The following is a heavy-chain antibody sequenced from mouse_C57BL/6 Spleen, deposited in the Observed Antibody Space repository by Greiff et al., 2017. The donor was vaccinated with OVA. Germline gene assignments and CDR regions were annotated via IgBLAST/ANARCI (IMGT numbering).Heavy chain of an antibody. CDR3: ARQDSGFDY. CDR1: GFTFSSYG. J-gene: IGHJ2*01. CDR2: ISSGGSYT. Sequence: DVKLVESGGDLVKPGGSLKLSCAASGFTFSSYGMSWVRQTPDKRLEWVATISSGGSYTYYPDSVKGRFTISRDNATNTPYLQMSSLKAEDTAVNYCARQDSGFDYWGQGTTLTVSS. V-gene: IGHV5-6*02.